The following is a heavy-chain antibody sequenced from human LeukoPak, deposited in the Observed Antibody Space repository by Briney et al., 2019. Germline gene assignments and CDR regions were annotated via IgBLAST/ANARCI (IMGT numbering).Heavy chain of an antibody. J-gene: IGHJ4*02. V-gene: IGHV4-59*01. Sequence: SETLSLTCTVSGGSISSYYWSWIRQPPGKGLEWIGYIYYSGSTNYNPSLKSRVTISVDTSKNQFSLNLSSVTAADTAVYYCARGGRYSGYDFGYWGEGTLVTVSS. CDR3: ARGGRYSGYDFGY. CDR1: GGSISSYY. CDR2: IYYSGST. D-gene: IGHD5-12*01.